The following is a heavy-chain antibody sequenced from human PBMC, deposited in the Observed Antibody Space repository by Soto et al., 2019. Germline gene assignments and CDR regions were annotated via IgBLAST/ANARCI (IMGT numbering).Heavy chain of an antibody. D-gene: IGHD2-15*01. Sequence: SETLSLTCSVSGDSISTVDYFWAWIRQPPGQALEYIGYIYKSTTTYYNPSFESRVAISLDTSKSQFSLTVTSVTAADTAVYFCARGRYCLTGRCFPNWYDSWGQGTLVTVYS. CDR2: IYKSTTT. CDR1: GDSISTVDYF. V-gene: IGHV4-30-4*01. J-gene: IGHJ5*01. CDR3: ARGRYCLTGRCFPNWYDS.